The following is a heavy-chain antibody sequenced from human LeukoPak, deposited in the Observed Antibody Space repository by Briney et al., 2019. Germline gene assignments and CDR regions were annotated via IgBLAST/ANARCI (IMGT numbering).Heavy chain of an antibody. CDR2: IHYSGST. V-gene: IGHV4-59*01. J-gene: IGHJ5*02. CDR3: ARAKGRRYWFDP. Sequence: SETLSLTCTVSGGSISSYYWSWIRQPPGKGLEWIGYIHYSGSTNYNPSLKSRVTISVDTSKNQFSLKLSSVTAADTAVYYCARAKGRRYWFDPWGQGTLVTVSS. CDR1: GGSISSYY.